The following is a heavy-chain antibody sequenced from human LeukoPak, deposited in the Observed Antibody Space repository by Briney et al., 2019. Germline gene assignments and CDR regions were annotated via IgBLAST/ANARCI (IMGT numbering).Heavy chain of an antibody. Sequence: GGSVRLSCAASGFTFSSYNMNWVRQAPGKGLEWVSSISSSSSYIYHADSVKGRFTISRDNAKNSLYLQMNSLRAEDTAVYYCARTDSGTYFFDYWGQGTLITVSS. CDR2: ISSSSSYI. J-gene: IGHJ4*02. CDR3: ARTDSGTYFFDY. V-gene: IGHV3-21*01. D-gene: IGHD1-26*01. CDR1: GFTFSSYN.